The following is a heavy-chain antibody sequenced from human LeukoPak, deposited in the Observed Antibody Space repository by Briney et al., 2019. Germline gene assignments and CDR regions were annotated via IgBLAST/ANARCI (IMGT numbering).Heavy chain of an antibody. Sequence: GGPLRLSCAASGFTFSSYNLNWVPQAPGKGLEWVSSISSSSSYIYYADSLKGRFTISRDNAKNSLYLQMNSLRAEDTGVYYCARGSWGSHFDFWGQGTLVTVSS. CDR3: ARGSWGSHFDF. D-gene: IGHD7-27*01. CDR1: GFTFSSYN. V-gene: IGHV3-21*01. J-gene: IGHJ4*02. CDR2: ISSSSSYI.